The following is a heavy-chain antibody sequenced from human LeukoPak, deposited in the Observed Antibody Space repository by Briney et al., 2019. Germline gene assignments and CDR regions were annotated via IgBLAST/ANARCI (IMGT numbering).Heavy chain of an antibody. J-gene: IGHJ4*02. V-gene: IGHV3-66*03. D-gene: IGHD6-19*01. Sequence: GGSLRLSCAASGLTGSHNYVSWVRQAPGKGLEWVSAIHTSGDTCYADSVKGRFTISRDNSKNTLYLQMNSLRAEDTAVYYCAKDPYSSGWYYFDYWGQGTLVTVSS. CDR1: GLTGSHNY. CDR2: IHTSGDT. CDR3: AKDPYSSGWYYFDY.